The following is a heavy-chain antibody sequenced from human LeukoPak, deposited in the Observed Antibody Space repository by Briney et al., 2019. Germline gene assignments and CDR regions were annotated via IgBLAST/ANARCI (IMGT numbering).Heavy chain of an antibody. CDR2: IYYSGST. J-gene: IGHJ4*02. CDR3: ARDYGYGLQYFDY. V-gene: IGHV4-59*01. Sequence: SETLSLTCTVSGGSISSYYWSWIRQPPGEGLEWIGYIYYSGSTNYNPSLKSRVTISVDTSKNQFSLKLSSVTAADTAVYYCARDYGYGLQYFDYWGQGTQVTVSS. D-gene: IGHD4-17*01. CDR1: GGSISSYY.